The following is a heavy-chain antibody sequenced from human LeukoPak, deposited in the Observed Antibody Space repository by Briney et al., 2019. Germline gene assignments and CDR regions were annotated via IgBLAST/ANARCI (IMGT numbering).Heavy chain of an antibody. CDR1: GYTFTSYD. J-gene: IGHJ6*03. CDR3: TIFGVDNYYVDV. CDR2: MNPNSGNT. Sequence: ASVKVSCKASGYTFTSYDIKWVRQATGRRLEWMGWMNPNSGNTGYAQKFQGRVTMNRNTSISTAYMELSSLRSEDTAVYYCTIFGVDNYYVDVWGKGTTVTVSS. V-gene: IGHV1-8*01. D-gene: IGHD3-3*01.